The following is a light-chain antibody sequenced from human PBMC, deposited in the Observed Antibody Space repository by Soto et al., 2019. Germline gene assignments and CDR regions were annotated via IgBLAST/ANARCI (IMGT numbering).Light chain of an antibody. J-gene: IGKJ4*01. CDR3: QQRRNWPLVT. V-gene: IGKV3-11*01. Sequence: EIVLTQSPATLSLSPGERATLSCRASQSVSSYLAWYQQKPGQAPRLLIYDASNRATGIPARFSGSGSGTDFTLTISSLEPEDFAVDYCQQRRNWPLVTFGGGTKVEIK. CDR1: QSVSSY. CDR2: DAS.